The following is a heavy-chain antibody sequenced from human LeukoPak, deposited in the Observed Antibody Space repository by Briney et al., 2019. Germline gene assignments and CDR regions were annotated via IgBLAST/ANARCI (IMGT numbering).Heavy chain of an antibody. D-gene: IGHD2-2*01. CDR2: ISSSSSYT. Sequence: GGSLRLSCAASGFTFSDYYMSWIRQAPGKGLEWVSYISSSSSYTNYADSVKGRFTISRDNAKNSLYLQMNSLRAEDTAVYYCARYCSSTTCSDYWGQGTLVTVSS. CDR3: ARYCSSTTCSDY. J-gene: IGHJ4*02. V-gene: IGHV3-11*03. CDR1: GFTFSDYY.